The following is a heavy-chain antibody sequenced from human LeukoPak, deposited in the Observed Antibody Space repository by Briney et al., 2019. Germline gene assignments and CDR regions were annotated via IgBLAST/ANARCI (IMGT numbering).Heavy chain of an antibody. V-gene: IGHV3-33*01. CDR2: IWYNGSNK. CDR3: AIVIAVAGTFNLDY. D-gene: IGHD6-19*01. Sequence: GRSLRLSCAASGFTFSSYGMHWVRQAPGKGLEWVAIIWYNGSNKYYADSVKGRFTISRDNSKNTLYLQMNSLRAEDTAVYYCAIVIAVAGTFNLDYWGQGTLVTVSS. J-gene: IGHJ4*02. CDR1: GFTFSSYG.